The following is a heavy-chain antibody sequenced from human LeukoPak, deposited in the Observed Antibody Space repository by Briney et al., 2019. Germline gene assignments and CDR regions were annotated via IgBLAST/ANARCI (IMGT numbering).Heavy chain of an antibody. V-gene: IGHV4-38-2*02. Sequence: PSETLSLTCTVSGYSISSGYYWGWIRQPPGKGLEWIGSIYHSGSTYYNPSLKSRVTISVDTSKNQFSLKLSSVTAADTAVYYCARDKGTMILRDYWGQGTLVTVSS. CDR3: ARDKGTMILRDY. J-gene: IGHJ4*02. D-gene: IGHD3-22*01. CDR2: IYHSGST. CDR1: GYSISSGYY.